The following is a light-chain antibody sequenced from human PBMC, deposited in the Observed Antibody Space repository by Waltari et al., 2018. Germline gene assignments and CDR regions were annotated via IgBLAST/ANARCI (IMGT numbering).Light chain of an antibody. J-gene: IGLJ3*02. Sequence: SYELTQPSSVSVSPGQTARITCSGDGLSQKYARWLQQKSGQAHLLLIYEDTQRPSGIPERFSGSSSGTTVPLTITGAQVEDEADYYCYSASDNNWVFGGGTMLTVL. V-gene: IGLV3-27*01. CDR2: EDT. CDR1: GLSQKY. CDR3: YSASDNNWV.